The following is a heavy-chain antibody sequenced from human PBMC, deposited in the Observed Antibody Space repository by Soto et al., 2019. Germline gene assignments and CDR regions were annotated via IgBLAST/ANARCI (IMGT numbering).Heavy chain of an antibody. CDR2: INPNSGGT. CDR3: ARAPATATPEGVDF. V-gene: IGHV1-2*02. Sequence: ASVKVSCKASGYTFSDYYIHWVRQAPGQGLEWMGWINPNSGGTKYAPKFQGGVTMTRDTSITTAYMELSRLRSGDTAVYYCARAPATATPEGVDFWGQGTLVTVSS. J-gene: IGHJ4*02. CDR1: GYTFSDYY. D-gene: IGHD1-1*01.